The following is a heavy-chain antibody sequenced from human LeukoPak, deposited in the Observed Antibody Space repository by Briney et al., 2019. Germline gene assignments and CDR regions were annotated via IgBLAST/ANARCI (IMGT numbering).Heavy chain of an antibody. Sequence: ASVRVPCKTSGYSFSSYGISWVRQTPGQGLEWMGWISGYNGNTYYSQKFQGRVTMTIDTPTGTAYMEVRSLRSDDTGMYYCARASGSAGYQPPEFFQHWGQGTLVTVSS. J-gene: IGHJ1*01. CDR3: ARASGSAGYQPPEFFQH. CDR1: GYSFSSYG. CDR2: ISGYNGNT. D-gene: IGHD3-10*01. V-gene: IGHV1-18*01.